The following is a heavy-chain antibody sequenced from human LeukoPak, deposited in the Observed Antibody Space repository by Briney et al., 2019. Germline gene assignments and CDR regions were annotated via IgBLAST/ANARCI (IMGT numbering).Heavy chain of an antibody. D-gene: IGHD3-22*01. CDR1: GGSISSSSYY. CDR2: INHSGST. V-gene: IGHV4-39*07. CDR3: ARRRWGIYYDSSGYGFDY. Sequence: SETLSLTCTVSGGSISSSSYYWGWIRQPPGKGLEWIGEINHSGSTNYNPSLKSRVTISVDTSKNQFSLKLSSVTAAGTAVYYCARRRWGIYYDSSGYGFDYWGQGTLVTVSS. J-gene: IGHJ4*02.